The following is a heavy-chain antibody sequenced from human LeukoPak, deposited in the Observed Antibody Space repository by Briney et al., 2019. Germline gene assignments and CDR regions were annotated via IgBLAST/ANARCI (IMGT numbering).Heavy chain of an antibody. Sequence: GGSLRLSCAASGFTFSNEVNWVRQAPGKGLEWVSYISSSGSTIYYADSVKGRFTISRDNARNSLYLQMNSLRAEDTAVYYCARDLAPNNDFWSGYTYYFYYWGPRALVTVSS. J-gene: IGHJ4*02. V-gene: IGHV3-48*03. D-gene: IGHD3-3*01. CDR1: GFTFSNE. CDR3: ARDLAPNNDFWSGYTYYFYY. CDR2: ISSSGSTI.